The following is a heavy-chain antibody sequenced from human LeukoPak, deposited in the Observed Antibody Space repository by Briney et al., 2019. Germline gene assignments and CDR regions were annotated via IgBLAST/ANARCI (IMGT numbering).Heavy chain of an antibody. CDR1: GGSISSGSYY. D-gene: IGHD1-26*01. J-gene: IGHJ3*02. CDR3: ARGSRIVGASGTTFDI. V-gene: IGHV4-39*07. CDR2: IYYSGST. Sequence: SETLSLTCTVSGGSISSGSYYWSWIRQPAGKGLEWIGSIYYSGSTYYNPSLKSRVTISVDTSKNQFSLKLSSVTAADTAVYYCARGSRIVGASGTTFDIWGQGAMVTVSS.